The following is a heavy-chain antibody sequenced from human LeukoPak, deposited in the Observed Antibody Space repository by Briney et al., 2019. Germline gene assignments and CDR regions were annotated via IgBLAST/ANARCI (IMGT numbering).Heavy chain of an antibody. CDR1: GFTFNTYW. D-gene: IGHD3-3*01. CDR2: IKEDGSEK. J-gene: IGHJ5*02. V-gene: IGHV3-7*01. CDR3: VRDRYITIFGAVGA. Sequence: GGSLRLSCAASGFTFNTYWMSWVRQAPGKGLEWVANIKEDGSEKHYVDSVRGRFTISRGNAKNSLYLQMNSLRAEDTALYYCVRDRYITIFGAVGAWGQGTLVTVSS.